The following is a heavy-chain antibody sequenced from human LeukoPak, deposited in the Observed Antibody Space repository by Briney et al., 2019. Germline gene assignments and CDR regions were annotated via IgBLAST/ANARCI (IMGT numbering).Heavy chain of an antibody. CDR2: IYYSGST. CDR1: GGSISSNSYY. V-gene: IGHV4-39*01. Sequence: PSETLSLTCTVSGGSISSNSYYWGWLRQPPGKGREWIVSIYYSGSTYYTPSLQSRVTISVDTSKNQFSLKLSTVTAADTAVYYCARHDGHIYGDVYYWGQGTLVTVSS. J-gene: IGHJ4*02. D-gene: IGHD4-17*01. CDR3: ARHDGHIYGDVYY.